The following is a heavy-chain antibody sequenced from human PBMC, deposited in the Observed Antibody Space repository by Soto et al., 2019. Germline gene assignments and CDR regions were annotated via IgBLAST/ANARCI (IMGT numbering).Heavy chain of an antibody. V-gene: IGHV4-4*02. CDR1: GDSISNNNC. CDR3: ARRRITTFGVVITGYGMDV. D-gene: IGHD3-3*01. CDR2: IYHSGTA. Sequence: QVQLQESGPGLVKPSGTLSLTCAVSGDSISNNNCWNWVRQPPSKGLEWIGEIYHSGTANYNPSLKSRVTISLDKSNNQFSLTLNSVTAADTAVYYCARRRITTFGVVITGYGMDVWGQGTTVTVSS. J-gene: IGHJ6*02.